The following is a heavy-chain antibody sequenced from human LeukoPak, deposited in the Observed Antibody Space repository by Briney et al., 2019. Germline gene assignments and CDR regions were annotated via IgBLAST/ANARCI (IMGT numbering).Heavy chain of an antibody. J-gene: IGHJ1*01. CDR1: GGSFSAYY. V-gene: IGHV4-34*01. Sequence: SETLSLTCAVYGGSFSAYYWNWIRQPPGKGLEWIGEINHSGSTNYNPSLKSRVTISVDTSKNQFSLKLSSVTAADTAVYYCATNGWYCLDHWGQGALVTVSS. CDR2: INHSGST. CDR3: ATNGWYCLDH. D-gene: IGHD6-19*01.